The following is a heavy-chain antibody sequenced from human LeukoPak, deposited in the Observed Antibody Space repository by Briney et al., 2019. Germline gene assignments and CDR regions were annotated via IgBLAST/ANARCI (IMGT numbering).Heavy chain of an antibody. CDR1: GYTFTGYY. D-gene: IGHD1-26*01. V-gene: IGHV1-2*02. CDR2: INPDSGGT. CDR3: ARGHVGATDFDY. J-gene: IGHJ4*02. Sequence: ASVKVSCKASGYTFTGYYIHWVRQAPGQGLEWMGWINPDSGGTNYAQKFQGRVTMTRDTSISTAYMELSRLRSDVTAVYYCARGHVGATDFDYWGQGTLVTVSS.